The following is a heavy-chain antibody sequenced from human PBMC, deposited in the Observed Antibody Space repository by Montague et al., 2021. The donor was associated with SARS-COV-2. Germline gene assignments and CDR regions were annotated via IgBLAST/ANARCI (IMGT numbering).Heavy chain of an antibody. V-gene: IGHV4-39*07. J-gene: IGHJ6*02. CDR3: ARVGRQQLVRLSGMDV. CDR2: IYYSGST. D-gene: IGHD6-13*01. CDR1: GGSISSSSYY. Sequence: SETLSLTCTVSGGSISSSSYYWGWIRQPPGKGLEWIGSIYYSGSTYCXXXVKSRVTISVDTSKNQFSLKLSSVTAADTAVYYCARVGRQQLVRLSGMDVWGQGTTVTVSS.